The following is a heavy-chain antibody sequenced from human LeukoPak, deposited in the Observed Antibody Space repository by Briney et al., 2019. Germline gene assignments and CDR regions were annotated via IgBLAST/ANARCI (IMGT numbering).Heavy chain of an antibody. CDR2: ISGSGGST. CDR3: AKKSFQDYDSQRWGAFDI. V-gene: IGHV3-23*01. J-gene: IGHJ3*02. D-gene: IGHD3-22*01. CDR1: GFTFSSYG. Sequence: GGSLRLSCAASGFTFSSYGMSWVRQAPGKGLEWVSAISGSGGSTYYADSVKGRFTISRDNSKNTLYLQMNSLRAEDTAVYYCAKKSFQDYDSQRWGAFDIWGQGTMVTVSS.